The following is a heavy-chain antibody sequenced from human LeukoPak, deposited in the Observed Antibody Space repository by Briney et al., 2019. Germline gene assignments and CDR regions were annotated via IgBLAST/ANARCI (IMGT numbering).Heavy chain of an antibody. D-gene: IGHD6-19*01. J-gene: IGHJ6*03. Sequence: GGSLRLSCAASGFTFDDYAMHWVRQAPGKGLEWVSLISWDGGSTYYADSVKGRFTIYRDNSKNSLYLQMNSLRAEDTALYYCAKDATYGSGWYGYYYYYMDVWGKGTTVTVSS. CDR3: AKDATYGSGWYGYYYYYMDV. CDR2: ISWDGGST. V-gene: IGHV3-43D*04. CDR1: GFTFDDYA.